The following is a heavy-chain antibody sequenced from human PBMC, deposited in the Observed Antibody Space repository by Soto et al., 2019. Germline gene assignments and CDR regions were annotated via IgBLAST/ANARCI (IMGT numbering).Heavy chain of an antibody. Sequence: SQTLSLTCAISGDSVSSNSAAWNWIRQSPSRGLEWLGRTYYRSKWYNDYAISVKSRITINPDTSKNQFSLQLNSVTPEDTAVYYCARSIAARLDPESFDYWGQGTLVTVSS. V-gene: IGHV6-1*01. CDR1: GDSVSSNSAA. CDR2: TYYRSKWYN. CDR3: ARSIAARLDPESFDY. D-gene: IGHD6-6*01. J-gene: IGHJ4*02.